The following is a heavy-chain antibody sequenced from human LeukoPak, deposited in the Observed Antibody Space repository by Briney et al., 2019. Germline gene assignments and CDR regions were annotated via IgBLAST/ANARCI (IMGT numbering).Heavy chain of an antibody. V-gene: IGHV4-59*01. CDR2: IYYSGST. CDR3: ARDSDKWELTP. J-gene: IGHJ5*02. CDR1: GGSISSYY. D-gene: IGHD1-26*01. Sequence: PSETLSLTCTVSGGSISSYYWSWIRQPPGKGLEWIGYIYYSGSTNYNPSLKSRVTISVDTSKNQFSLKLSSVTAADTAVYYCARDSDKWELTPWGQGTLVTASS.